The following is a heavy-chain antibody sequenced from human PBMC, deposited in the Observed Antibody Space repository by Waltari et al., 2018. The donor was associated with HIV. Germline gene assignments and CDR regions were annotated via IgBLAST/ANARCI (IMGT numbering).Heavy chain of an antibody. Sequence: QLVESGGGLVQPGGSLRLSCAASGFTFSSYDMHWVRQATGKGLAWVSAIGTAGDTYYPGSVKGRFTISRENAKNSLYLQMNSLRAEDTAVYYCARENSGSYGGIDYWGQGTLVTVSS. CDR1: GFTFSSYD. D-gene: IGHD1-26*01. CDR3: ARENSGSYGGIDY. V-gene: IGHV3-13*01. CDR2: IGTAGDT. J-gene: IGHJ4*02.